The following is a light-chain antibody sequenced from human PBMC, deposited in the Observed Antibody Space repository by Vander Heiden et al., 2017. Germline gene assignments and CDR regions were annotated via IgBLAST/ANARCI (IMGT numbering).Light chain of an antibody. CDR2: DVS. CDR1: SSDVGGDND. CDR3: CSYAGSYTWV. J-gene: IGLJ3*02. V-gene: IGLV2-11*01. Sequence: QSALTQPRSVSGSPRQSVTISCTGTSSDVGGDNDVSGYQQHPGKDHKLMIYDVSKRPSGVPDRFSGSKSGNTASLTISGLQAEDEADYYCCSYAGSYTWVFGGGTKLTVL.